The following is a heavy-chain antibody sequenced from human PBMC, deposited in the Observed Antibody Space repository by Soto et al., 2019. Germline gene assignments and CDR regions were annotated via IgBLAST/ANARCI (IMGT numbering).Heavy chain of an antibody. J-gene: IGHJ4*02. CDR1: GGSISSSSYC. CDR3: ARGEAAVNDY. D-gene: IGHD6-13*01. V-gene: IGHV4-39*01. Sequence: PSETLSLTCTVSGGSISSSSYCWGWIRQPPGKGLEWIGSIYYSGSTYYNPSLKSRVTISVDTSKNQFSLKLSSVTAADTAVYYCARGEAAVNDYWGQGTLVTVSS. CDR2: IYYSGST.